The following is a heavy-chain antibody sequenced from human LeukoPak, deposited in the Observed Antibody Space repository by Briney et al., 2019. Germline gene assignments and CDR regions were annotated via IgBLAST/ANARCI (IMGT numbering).Heavy chain of an antibody. J-gene: IGHJ4*02. CDR1: GGSISSYY. CDR3: ARLSIAALSSPDY. D-gene: IGHD6-6*01. CDR2: IYYSGST. V-gene: IGHV4-59*01. Sequence: SETLSFTCTVSGGSISSYYWSWIRQPPGKGLEWIGYIYYSGSTNYNPSLKSRVTISIDTSKNQFSLKLSSVTAADTAVYYCARLSIAALSSPDYWGQGTLVTVSS.